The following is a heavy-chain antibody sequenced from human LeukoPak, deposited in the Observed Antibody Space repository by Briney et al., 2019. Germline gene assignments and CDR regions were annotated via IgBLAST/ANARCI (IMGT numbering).Heavy chain of an antibody. Sequence: QSGGSLRLSCAASGFTFSSYAMYWVRQAPGKGLEYVSAITSNGGSTYYANSVKGRFTISRDNSKNTLYLQMGSLGAEDMAVYYCVRGNSVTYHFYGLDVWGQGTTVTVSS. V-gene: IGHV3-64*01. J-gene: IGHJ6*02. CDR2: ITSNGGST. CDR1: GFTFSSYA. CDR3: VRGNSVTYHFYGLDV. D-gene: IGHD4-17*01.